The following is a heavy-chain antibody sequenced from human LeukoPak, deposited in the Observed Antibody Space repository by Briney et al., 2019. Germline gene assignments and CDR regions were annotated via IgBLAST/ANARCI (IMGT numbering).Heavy chain of an antibody. Sequence: SVKVSCKASGGTFSSYAISWVRQAPGQGLEWMGRIIPILGIANYAQKLQGRVTMTTDTSTSTAYMELRSLRSDDTAVYYCARDIRGYSDYWGQGTLVTVSS. CDR1: GGTFSSYA. J-gene: IGHJ4*02. V-gene: IGHV1-69*04. CDR3: ARDIRGYSDY. D-gene: IGHD5-18*01. CDR2: IIPILGIA.